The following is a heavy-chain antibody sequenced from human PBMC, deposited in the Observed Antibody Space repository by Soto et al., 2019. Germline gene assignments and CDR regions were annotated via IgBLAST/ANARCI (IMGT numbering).Heavy chain of an antibody. Sequence: QLQLQESGPGLVKPSETLSLTCTVSGVSISSSSYYWGWIRQPPGKGLEWIGRIYYSGSTYYKSSLKSRITISVDTSKNQCSLKLKSVTAADTAVYYCARLDNYWGQGTLVTVSS. V-gene: IGHV4-39*01. CDR3: ARLDNY. J-gene: IGHJ4*02. CDR1: GVSISSSSYY. CDR2: IYYSGST.